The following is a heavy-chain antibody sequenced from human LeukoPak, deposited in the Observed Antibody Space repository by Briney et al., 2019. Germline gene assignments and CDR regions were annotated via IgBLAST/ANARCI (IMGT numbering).Heavy chain of an antibody. CDR3: AKMHCSSTSCYPTLDY. CDR2: IYSGGST. V-gene: IGHV3-53*01. J-gene: IGHJ4*02. CDR1: GFSVSSNY. D-gene: IGHD2-2*01. Sequence: PGGSLRLSCAASGFSVSSNYMSWVRQAPGKGLEWVSVIYSGGSTYYADSVKGRFTISRDDSKNTLYLQMNSLRAEDTAVYYCAKMHCSSTSCYPTLDYWGQGTLVTVSS.